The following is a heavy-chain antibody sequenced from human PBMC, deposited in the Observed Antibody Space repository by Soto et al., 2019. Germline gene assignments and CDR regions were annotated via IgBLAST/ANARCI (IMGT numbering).Heavy chain of an antibody. D-gene: IGHD7-27*01. J-gene: IGHJ4*02. CDR2: IYYTGST. CDR1: GGSINNHY. CDR3: ARANWYSEY. V-gene: IGHV4-59*11. Sequence: QVHLQESGPGLVKPSETLSLTCTVSGGSINNHYWSWIRQPPGKGLEWIGYIYYTGSTNYNPSLTRRVPMSVDPSKNHSSLNLTSLTAADTAIYYCARANWYSEYWGQGTLVTVSS.